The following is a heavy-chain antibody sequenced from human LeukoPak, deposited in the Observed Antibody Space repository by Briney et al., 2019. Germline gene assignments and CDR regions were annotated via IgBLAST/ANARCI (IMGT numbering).Heavy chain of an antibody. Sequence: ASVKVSCKVSGYTLTELSMHWVRQAPGKGLEWTGGFDPEDGETIYAQKFQGRVTMTEDTSTDTAYMELSSLRSEDTAVYYCATAFHSGWTHQDAFDIWGQGTMVTVSS. D-gene: IGHD6-19*01. CDR3: ATAFHSGWTHQDAFDI. V-gene: IGHV1-24*01. CDR2: FDPEDGET. J-gene: IGHJ3*02. CDR1: GYTLTELS.